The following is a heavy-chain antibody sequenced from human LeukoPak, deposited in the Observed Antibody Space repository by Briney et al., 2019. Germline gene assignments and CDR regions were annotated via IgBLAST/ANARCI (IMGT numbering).Heavy chain of an antibody. CDR3: ARHAITLFDY. CDR2: IYPGDSDT. V-gene: IGHV5-51*01. J-gene: IGHJ4*02. Sequence: GESLKISCKGSGYSFATYWIGWVRQMPGKGLEWMGIIYPGDSDTRYSPSFQGQVTISADKSISTAYLQWSSLKTSDTAMYYCARHAITLFDYWGQGTLVTVSS. D-gene: IGHD3-10*01. CDR1: GYSFATYW.